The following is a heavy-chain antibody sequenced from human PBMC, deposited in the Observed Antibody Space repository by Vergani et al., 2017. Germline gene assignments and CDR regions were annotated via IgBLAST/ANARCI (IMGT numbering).Heavy chain of an antibody. J-gene: IGHJ4*02. CDR1: GGTFSSYA. V-gene: IGHV1-69*04. CDR2: IIPILGIA. CDR3: ARGYYSRYYFDY. Sequence: QVQLVQSGAEVKKPGSSVKVSCKASGGTFSSYAISWVRQAPGQGLEWMGRIIPILGIANYAQKFQGRVTITTDKSTSTAYMELSSLISEDTAVYYCARGYYSRYYFDYWGQGTLVTVSS. D-gene: IGHD2-15*01.